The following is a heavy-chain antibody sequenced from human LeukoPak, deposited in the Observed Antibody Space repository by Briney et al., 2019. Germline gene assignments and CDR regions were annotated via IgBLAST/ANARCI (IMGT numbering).Heavy chain of an antibody. CDR2: IYSDNT. V-gene: IGHV3-53*01. J-gene: IGHJ3*02. Sequence: GGSLRLSCTVSGFTVSSNSMSWVRQAPGKGLEWVSFIYSDNTHYSDSVKGRFTISRDNSKNTLYLQMNSLRAEDTAVYYCARELESDAFDIWGQGTMVTVSS. CDR1: GFTVSSNS. D-gene: IGHD1-1*01. CDR3: ARELESDAFDI.